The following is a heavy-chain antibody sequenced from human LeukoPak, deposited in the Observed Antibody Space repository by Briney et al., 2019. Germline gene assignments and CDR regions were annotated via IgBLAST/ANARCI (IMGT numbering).Heavy chain of an antibody. D-gene: IGHD3-22*01. CDR1: GFTFDDYT. J-gene: IGHJ4*02. Sequence: PGGSLRLSCAASGFTFDDYTMHWVRQAPGKGLEWVSLISWDGGSTYYADSVKGRFTISRDNSKNSLYLQMNSLRTEDTALYYCAKARNYESSGPLDYWGQGTLVTVSS. CDR3: AKARNYESSGPLDY. CDR2: ISWDGGST. V-gene: IGHV3-43*01.